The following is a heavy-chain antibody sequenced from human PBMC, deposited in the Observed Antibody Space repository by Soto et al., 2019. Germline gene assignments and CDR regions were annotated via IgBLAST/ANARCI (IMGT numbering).Heavy chain of an antibody. CDR3: AKDLLKYSSGWYGGGDY. J-gene: IGHJ4*02. CDR2: ISGSGGST. Sequence: EVQLLESGGGLVQPGGSLRLSCAASGFTFSSYAMSWVRQAPGKGLEWVSAISGSGGSTYYADSVKGRFTISRDNSKNTLYLQMKSLRAGDTAVYYCAKDLLKYSSGWYGGGDYWGQGTLVTVSS. V-gene: IGHV3-23*01. D-gene: IGHD6-19*01. CDR1: GFTFSSYA.